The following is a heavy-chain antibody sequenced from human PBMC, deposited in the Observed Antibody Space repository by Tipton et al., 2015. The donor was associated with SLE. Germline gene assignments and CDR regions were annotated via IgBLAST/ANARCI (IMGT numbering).Heavy chain of an antibody. CDR3: ARMDGSLGPFDY. Sequence: QSGPEVKKPGESLRISCKGSGYSFTNYWIAWVRQMPGKGLEWMGIIYPGDSDTRYSPSFQGQVTISADKSISAAYLQWSSLKASHTAVYYCARMDGSLGPFDYWGQGTLVTVSA. V-gene: IGHV5-51*03. CDR2: IYPGDSDT. D-gene: IGHD5-24*01. CDR1: GYSFTNYW. J-gene: IGHJ4*02.